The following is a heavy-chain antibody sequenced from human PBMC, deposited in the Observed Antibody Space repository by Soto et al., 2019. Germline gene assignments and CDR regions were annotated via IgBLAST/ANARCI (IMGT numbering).Heavy chain of an antibody. CDR1: GGSISSYY. V-gene: IGHV4-59*01. CDR3: GRGLGRRAARPFDY. Sequence: SETLSLPCIVSGGSISSYYWSWIRQPPGKGLEWIGYIYYSGSTNYNPSLKSRVTISVDTSKNQFSLKLSSVPAADTAVYCCGRGLGRRAARPFDYWGQGTLVTVSS. J-gene: IGHJ4*02. CDR2: IYYSGST. D-gene: IGHD6-6*01.